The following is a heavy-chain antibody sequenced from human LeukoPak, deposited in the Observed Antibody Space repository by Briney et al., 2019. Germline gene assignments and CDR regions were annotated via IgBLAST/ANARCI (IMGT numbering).Heavy chain of an antibody. V-gene: IGHV4-4*07. CDR1: GGSINSYW. CDR2: IYTTGRT. CDR3: ARAGYTISSYRFDY. D-gene: IGHD3-16*02. J-gene: IGHJ4*02. Sequence: SETLSLTCSVSGGSINSYWWSWIRQPAGKGLGFIGRIYTTGRTNYNPSLKSRVSMSVDTSKNKFSLELRSVTAADTAVYFCARAGYTISSYRFDYWGQGALVTVSS.